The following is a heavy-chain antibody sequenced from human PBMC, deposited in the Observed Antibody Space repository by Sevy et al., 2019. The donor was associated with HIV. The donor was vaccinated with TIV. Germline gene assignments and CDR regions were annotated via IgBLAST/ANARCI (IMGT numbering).Heavy chain of an antibody. V-gene: IGHV3-15*01. Sequence: GGSLRLSCAASGFTFSNAWMSWVRQAPGKGLEWVGRIKSKTDGGITDNAAPVKGRFTISRDDSKNTLYLQMNSLKTEDTAVYYCTTDGTHYDFWSGYRHDYYYYYGMDVWGQGTTVTVSS. CDR1: GFTFSNAW. CDR3: TTDGTHYDFWSGYRHDYYYYYGMDV. J-gene: IGHJ6*02. CDR2: IKSKTDGGIT. D-gene: IGHD3-3*01.